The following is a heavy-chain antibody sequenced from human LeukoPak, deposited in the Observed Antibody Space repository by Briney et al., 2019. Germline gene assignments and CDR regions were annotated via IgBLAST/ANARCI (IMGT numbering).Heavy chain of an antibody. Sequence: SETLSLTCTVSGGSISSYYWSWIRQPPGKGLEWIGYIYYSGSTNYNPSLKSRVTISVDTSKNQFSLKLTSVTAADTAVYYCARANPRLRFSHYFDYWGQGTLVTVSS. J-gene: IGHJ4*02. CDR1: GGSISSYY. CDR3: ARANPRLRFSHYFDY. V-gene: IGHV4-59*01. CDR2: IYYSGST. D-gene: IGHD3-3*01.